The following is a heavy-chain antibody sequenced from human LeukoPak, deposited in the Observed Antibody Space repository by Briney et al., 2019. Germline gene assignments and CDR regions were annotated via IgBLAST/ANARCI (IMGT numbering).Heavy chain of an antibody. CDR2: ISTTSSTI. Sequence: GGSLRLSCAASGFTFSSYSMNWVRQAPGGGLEWVSYISTTSSTIYYADSVKGRFTISRDNAKNSLYLQMNSLRAEDTAVYYRARVRGTYYFDYWGQGTLVTVSS. CDR1: GFTFSSYS. J-gene: IGHJ4*02. CDR3: ARVRGTYYFDY. D-gene: IGHD1-26*01. V-gene: IGHV3-48*01.